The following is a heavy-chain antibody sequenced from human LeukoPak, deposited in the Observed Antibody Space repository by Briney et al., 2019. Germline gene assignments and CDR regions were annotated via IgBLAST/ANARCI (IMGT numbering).Heavy chain of an antibody. CDR3: TRLLPTSHHYFAY. J-gene: IGHJ4*02. V-gene: IGHV3-53*01. CDR1: GFTFSTYA. Sequence: GGSLRLSCAASGFTFSTYAMSWVRQAPGKGLEWVSVIYGGGDRYYADSVRGRFTISRDNSENTLFLQMNSLRAEDTAVYYCTRLLPTSHHYFAYWGQGTLVTVSS. CDR2: IYGGGDR.